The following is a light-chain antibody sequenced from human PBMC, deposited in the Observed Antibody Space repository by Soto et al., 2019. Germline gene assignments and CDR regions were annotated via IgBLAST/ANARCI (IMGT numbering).Light chain of an antibody. CDR2: DVS. Sequence: QSALTQPASVSGSPGQSNTISCTGTSSDVGGYNYVSWYQQHPGKAPKLMIYDVSNRPSGVSNRFSGSKSGNTASLTISGLQAEDEADYYCSSYTSSSTSVFGTGTKLTVL. V-gene: IGLV2-14*01. CDR1: SSDVGGYNY. J-gene: IGLJ1*01. CDR3: SSYTSSSTSV.